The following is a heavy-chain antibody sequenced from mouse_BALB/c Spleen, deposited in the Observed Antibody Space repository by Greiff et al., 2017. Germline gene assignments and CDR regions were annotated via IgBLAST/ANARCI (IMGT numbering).Heavy chain of an antibody. CDR1: GYTFSSYW. Sequence: QVQLQQSGAELMKPGASVKISCKATGYTFSSYWIEWVKQRPGHGLEWIGEILPGSGSTNYNEKFKGKATFTADTSSNTAYMQLSSLTSEDSAVYYCARGRFTFAYWGQGTLVTVSA. CDR3: ARGRFTFAY. V-gene: IGHV1-9*01. J-gene: IGHJ3*01. CDR2: ILPGSGST. D-gene: IGHD1-1*01.